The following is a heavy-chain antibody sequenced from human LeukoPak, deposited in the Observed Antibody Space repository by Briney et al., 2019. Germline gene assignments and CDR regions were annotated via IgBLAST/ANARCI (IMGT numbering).Heavy chain of an antibody. V-gene: IGHV4-59*08. CDR3: ASGQTLDGYNTGPPYYYYGMDV. CDR1: GGSISSYY. Sequence: SETLSLTCTVSGGSISSYYWSWIRQPPGKGLEWIGYIYYSGSTNCNPSLKSRVTISVDTSKNQFSLKLSSVTAADTAVYYCASGQTLDGYNTGPPYYYYGMDVWGQGTTVTVSS. CDR2: IYYSGST. J-gene: IGHJ6*02. D-gene: IGHD5-24*01.